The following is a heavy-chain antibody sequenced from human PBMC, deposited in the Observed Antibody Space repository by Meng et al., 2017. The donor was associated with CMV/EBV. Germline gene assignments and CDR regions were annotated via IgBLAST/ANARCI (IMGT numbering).Heavy chain of an antibody. CDR2: IYYSGST. Sequence: SETLSLTCTVSGYSISSGYYWGWIRQPPGKGLEWIGYIYYSGSTNYNPSLKSRVTISVDTSKNQFSLKLSSVTAADTAVYYCARAVVVPAAIDYWGQETLVTVSS. J-gene: IGHJ4*02. D-gene: IGHD2-2*01. CDR1: GYSISSGYY. CDR3: ARAVVVPAAIDY. V-gene: IGHV4-61*01.